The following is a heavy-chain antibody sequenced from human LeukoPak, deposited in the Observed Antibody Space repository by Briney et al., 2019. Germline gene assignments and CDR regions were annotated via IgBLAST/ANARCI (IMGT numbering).Heavy chain of an antibody. CDR2: ISYDGSNK. Sequence: PGGSLRLSCAASGFTFSSYEMNWVRQAPGKGLEWVAVISYDGSNKYYADSVKGRFTISRDNSKNTLYLQMNSLRAEDTAVYYCARDRPFGGVLDFGYWGQGTLVTVSS. V-gene: IGHV3-30*14. J-gene: IGHJ4*02. CDR3: ARDRPFGGVLDFGY. CDR1: GFTFSSYE. D-gene: IGHD3-16*01.